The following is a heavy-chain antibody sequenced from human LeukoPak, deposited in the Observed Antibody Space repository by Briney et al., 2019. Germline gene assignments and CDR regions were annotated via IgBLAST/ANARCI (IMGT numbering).Heavy chain of an antibody. Sequence: PGGSLRLSCAASGFTFSSYDMHWVRQATGKGLEWVSAIGTAGDTYYPGSVKGRFTISRENAKNSLYLQMNSLRAGDTAVYYCARGPLGYSYGYDAFDIWGQGTMVTVSS. CDR1: GFTFSSYD. J-gene: IGHJ3*02. D-gene: IGHD5-18*01. V-gene: IGHV3-13*01. CDR2: IGTAGDT. CDR3: ARGPLGYSYGYDAFDI.